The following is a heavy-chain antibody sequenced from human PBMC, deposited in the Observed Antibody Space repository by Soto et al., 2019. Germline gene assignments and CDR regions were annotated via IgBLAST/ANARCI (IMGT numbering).Heavy chain of an antibody. Sequence: PGESLKISCKGSGYSFTTYWITWVRQMPGKGLEWMGRIDPSDSYTNYSPSFQGHVTISADKSISTAYLQWSSLKASDTAMYYCAGTYSSSSKPVDSGSTTYGMDVWGQGTTVTVSS. CDR3: AGTYSSSSKPVDSGSTTYGMDV. CDR2: IDPSDSYT. V-gene: IGHV5-10-1*01. CDR1: GYSFTTYW. D-gene: IGHD6-6*01. J-gene: IGHJ6*02.